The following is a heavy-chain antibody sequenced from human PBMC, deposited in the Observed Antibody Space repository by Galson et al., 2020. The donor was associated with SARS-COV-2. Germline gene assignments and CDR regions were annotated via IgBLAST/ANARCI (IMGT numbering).Heavy chain of an antibody. CDR2: IYYTANT. Sequence: SETLSLTCTISGASISYYYWNWVRQPPGKGLEWIGYIYYTANTANNPSLNSRITISLDTPKNQFSLTLTSVTAADTAVYYCAREAGGSQGRRDALDMWGQGTMGTVSP. V-gene: IGHV4-59*12. CDR1: GASISYYY. CDR3: AREAGGSQGRRDALDM. D-gene: IGHD6-19*01. J-gene: IGHJ3*02.